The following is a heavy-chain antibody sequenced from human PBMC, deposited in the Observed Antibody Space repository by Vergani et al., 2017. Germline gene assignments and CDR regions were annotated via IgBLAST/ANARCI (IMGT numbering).Heavy chain of an antibody. CDR3: ARDSTYTLFDY. CDR2: IYSGGST. V-gene: IGHV3-66*01. J-gene: IGHJ4*02. CDR1: GFTVSSNY. Sequence: EVQLVESGGGLVQPGGSLRLSCAASGFTVSSNYMSWVRQAPGKGLEWVSVIYSGGSTYYADSVKGRFTISRDNSKNTLYLQMNSLRAEDTAVYYCARDSTYTLFDYWGQGTLVTVSS.